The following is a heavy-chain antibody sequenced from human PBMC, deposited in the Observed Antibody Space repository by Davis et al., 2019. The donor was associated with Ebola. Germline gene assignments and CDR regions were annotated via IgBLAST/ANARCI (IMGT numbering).Heavy chain of an antibody. CDR3: ASVETYYYDSSGYYSPWYFDL. V-gene: IGHV4-59*08. CDR2: IYYSGST. Sequence: MPSETLSLTCTVSGGPISSYYWSWIPQPPGKGLEWIGYIYYSGSTNYNPSLKSRVTISVDTSKNQFSLKLSSVTAADTAVYYCASVETYYYDSSGYYSPWYFDLWGRGTLVTVSS. D-gene: IGHD3-22*01. J-gene: IGHJ2*01. CDR1: GGPISSYY.